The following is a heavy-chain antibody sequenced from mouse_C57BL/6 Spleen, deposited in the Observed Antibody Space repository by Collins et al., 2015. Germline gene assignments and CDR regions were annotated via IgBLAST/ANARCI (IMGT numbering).Heavy chain of an antibody. CDR2: FTMYSDAT. CDR1: YFAFMASA. D-gene: IGHD2-3*01. V-gene: IGHV1-49*01. J-gene: IGHJ1*03. CDR3: ASGNDGMYFDV. Sequence: QRELQQSGAELVRPGSSVKLSCKDSYFAFMASAMHWVKQRPGHGLEWIGSFTMYSDATEYSENFKGKAALTANTSSSTAYMELSSLTSEDSAVYYCASGNDGMYFDVWGTGTTVTVSS.